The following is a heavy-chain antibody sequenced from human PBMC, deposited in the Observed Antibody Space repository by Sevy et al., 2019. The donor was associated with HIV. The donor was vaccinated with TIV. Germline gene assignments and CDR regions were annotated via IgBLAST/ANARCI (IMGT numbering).Heavy chain of an antibody. V-gene: IGHV4-39*01. J-gene: IGHJ6*02. D-gene: IGHD3-3*02. CDR3: ARHLHFYGIDV. CDR2: ISYSGST. CDR1: GGSISSDSFL. Sequence: SETLSLTCTVSGGSISSDSFLWGWIRQPPGEGRSWIGSISYSGSTYYDPSLKSRITVDVDTSKKQFSLELRSVTAADTAMYYCARHLHFYGIDVWGPGTTVTVSS.